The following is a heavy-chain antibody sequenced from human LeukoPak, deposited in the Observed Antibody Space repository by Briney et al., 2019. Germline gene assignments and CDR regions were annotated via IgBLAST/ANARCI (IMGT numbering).Heavy chain of an antibody. CDR1: GGSISSSSYY. D-gene: IGHD2-2*02. CDR3: ASHGYQLLYGFFDY. CDR2: IYYSGST. Sequence: SETLSLTCTVSGGSISSSSYYWGWIRQPPGKGLEWIGSIYYSGSTYYNPSLKSRVTLSVDTSKNQFSLKLSSVTAADTAVYYCASHGYQLLYGFFDYWGQGTLVTVSS. V-gene: IGHV4-39*01. J-gene: IGHJ4*02.